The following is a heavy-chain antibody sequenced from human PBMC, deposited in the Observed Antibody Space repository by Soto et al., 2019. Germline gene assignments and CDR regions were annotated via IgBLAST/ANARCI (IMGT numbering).Heavy chain of an antibody. J-gene: IGHJ4*02. CDR2: ISGSGGST. Sequence: GGSLRLSCAASGFAFSSFAMSWVLQAPGKGPEWVSAISGSGGSTYYADSVKGRFTISRDNSKNTLYLQMNSLRAEDTAVYYCAKGHQYSSSSNHFDSWGQGTPVTVSS. V-gene: IGHV3-23*01. CDR3: AKGHQYSSSSNHFDS. D-gene: IGHD6-6*01. CDR1: GFAFSSFA.